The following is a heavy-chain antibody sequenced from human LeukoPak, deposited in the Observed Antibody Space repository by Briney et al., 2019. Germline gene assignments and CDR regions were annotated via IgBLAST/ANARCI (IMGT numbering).Heavy chain of an antibody. CDR3: AKDRVGAILYFDY. J-gene: IGHJ4*02. V-gene: IGHV3-48*01. CDR2: ISSSSSTI. CDR1: GFTFSSYS. Sequence: GGSLRLSCAASGFTFSSYSMNWVRQAPGKGLEWVSYISSSSSTIYYADSVKGRFTISRDNAKNSLYLQMSSLRAEDTAIYYCAKDRVGAILYFDYWGQGSLVTVSS. D-gene: IGHD1-26*01.